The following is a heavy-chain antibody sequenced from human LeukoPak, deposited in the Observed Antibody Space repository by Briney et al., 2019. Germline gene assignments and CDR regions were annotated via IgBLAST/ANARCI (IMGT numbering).Heavy chain of an antibody. V-gene: IGHV4-59*08. D-gene: IGHD5-18*01. CDR1: GGSISSYY. J-gene: IGHJ4*02. CDR3: ARHGGNTAMVLYYFDY. CDR2: IYYSGST. Sequence: SETLSLTCTVSGGSISSYYWSWIRQPPGKGLEWIGYIYYSGSTNYNPSLKSRVTISVDTSKNQFSLKLSSVTAADTAVYYCARHGGNTAMVLYYFDYWGQGTLVTVSS.